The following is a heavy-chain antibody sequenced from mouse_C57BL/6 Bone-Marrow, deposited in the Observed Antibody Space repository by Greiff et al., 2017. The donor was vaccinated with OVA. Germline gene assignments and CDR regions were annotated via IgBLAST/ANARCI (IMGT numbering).Heavy chain of an antibody. D-gene: IGHD1-1*02. CDR2: ISSGSSTI. Sequence: EVMLVESGGGLVKPGGSLKLSCAASGFTFSDYGMHWVRQAPEKGLEWVAYISSGSSTIYYADTVKGRFTISRDNAKNTLFLQMTSLRSEDTAMYYCARGRLSGFAYWGQGTLVTVSA. CDR1: GFTFSDYG. CDR3: ARGRLSGFAY. V-gene: IGHV5-17*01. J-gene: IGHJ3*01.